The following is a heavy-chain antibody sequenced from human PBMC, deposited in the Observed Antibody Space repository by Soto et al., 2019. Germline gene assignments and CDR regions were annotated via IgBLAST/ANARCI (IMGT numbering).Heavy chain of an antibody. CDR3: ARDDRGWHAFDI. D-gene: IGHD6-19*01. Sequence: EVQLVETGGGLIQPGGSLRLSCAASGFTVSSNYMSWVRQAPGKGLEWVSVIYSGGSTYYADSVKGRFTISRDNSKNTLYLQMTSLRAEDTAVYYCARDDRGWHAFDIWGQGTMVTVSS. V-gene: IGHV3-53*02. J-gene: IGHJ3*02. CDR1: GFTVSSNY. CDR2: IYSGGST.